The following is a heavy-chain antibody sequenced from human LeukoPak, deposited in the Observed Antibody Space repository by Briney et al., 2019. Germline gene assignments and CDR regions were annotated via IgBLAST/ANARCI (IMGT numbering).Heavy chain of an antibody. V-gene: IGHV3-74*01. CDR3: ARDYYDSGGYLY. J-gene: IGHJ4*02. D-gene: IGHD3-22*01. CDR2: IKTDGTTA. CDR1: GFSFNDYY. Sequence: GGSLRLSCAASGFSFNDYYLHWVRQAPGKGLVWVSLIKTDGTTALYADAVKGRFTISRDSAKNTVYLQMNSLRVEDTALYYCARDYYDSGGYLYWGQGTLVTVSS.